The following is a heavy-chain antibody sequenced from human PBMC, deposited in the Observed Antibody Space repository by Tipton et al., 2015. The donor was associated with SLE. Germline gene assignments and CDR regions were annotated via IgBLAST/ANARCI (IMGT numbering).Heavy chain of an antibody. V-gene: IGHV4-39*01. J-gene: IGHJ4*02. CDR1: GDSIGSSSNY. Sequence: LRLSCTVSGDSIGSSSNYWGWIRQPPGKGLVGIGSIYYSGSTYYNPSLKRRVTTSVDTSKNQFSLKLSSVTAAATAVYYCARLVGAYDILTGYYQRYFDYWGQGTLVTVSS. CDR3: ARLVGAYDILTGYYQRYFDY. CDR2: IYYSGST. D-gene: IGHD3-9*01.